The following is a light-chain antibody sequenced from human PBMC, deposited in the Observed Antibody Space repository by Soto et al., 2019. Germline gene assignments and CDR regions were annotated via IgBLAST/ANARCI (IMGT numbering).Light chain of an antibody. CDR1: SSDVGTYDF. V-gene: IGLV2-11*01. Sequence: QSALTQPRSVSGSPGQSVTISCTGTSSDVGTYDFVSWYQQHPGKAPRLMIFDVSERPSGVPDRFSGSKSGNTASLTISGLQAEDDADYHCCLYAVTFDVFGTGTKVTVL. CDR3: CLYAVTFDV. CDR2: DVS. J-gene: IGLJ1*01.